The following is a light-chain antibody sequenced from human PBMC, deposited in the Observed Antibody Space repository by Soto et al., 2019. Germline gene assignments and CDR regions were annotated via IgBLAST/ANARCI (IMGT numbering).Light chain of an antibody. CDR1: QNIERW. CDR3: QQFKSGTWT. J-gene: IGKJ1*01. CDR2: DVS. V-gene: IGKV1-5*01. Sequence: IQITQSPSTLSASVGDRVTDNCGASQNIERWLAWYQQKPGKAPKLLLYDVSSLESGVPSRFSGSGSATEFILTINGLQPDDFATYFCQQFKSGTWTFGQGSKVDIK.